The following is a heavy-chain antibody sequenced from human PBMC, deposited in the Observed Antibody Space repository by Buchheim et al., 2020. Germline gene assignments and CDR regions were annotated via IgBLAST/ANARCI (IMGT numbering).Heavy chain of an antibody. J-gene: IGHJ6*02. Sequence: QVQLVESGGGVVQPGRSLRLSCAASGFTFSSYAMHWVRQAQGKGLEWVAVISYDGSNKYYADSVKGRFTISRDNSKNTLYLQMNSLRAEDTAVYYCARSYYDFWSGYYGHYYYYYGMDVWGQGTT. D-gene: IGHD3-3*01. CDR1: GFTFSSYA. CDR2: ISYDGSNK. CDR3: ARSYYDFWSGYYGHYYYYYGMDV. V-gene: IGHV3-30-3*01.